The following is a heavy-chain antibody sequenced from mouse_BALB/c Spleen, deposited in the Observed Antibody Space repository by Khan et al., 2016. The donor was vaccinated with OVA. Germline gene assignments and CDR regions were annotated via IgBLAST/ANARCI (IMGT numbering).Heavy chain of an antibody. D-gene: IGHD3-3*01. J-gene: IGHJ4*01. Sequence: QVQLQQSGAEVVRPGASVKLSCKTSGYIFTSYWIQWVKQRSGQGLEWIARIYPGTGSTYYNEKFKGKATLTADKSSSTAYLQLSSLTSEDSAFYFCARRAPADAMDYWGQGTSVTVSS. CDR2: IYPGTGST. CDR3: ARRAPADAMDY. V-gene: IGHV1S132*01. CDR1: GYIFTSYW.